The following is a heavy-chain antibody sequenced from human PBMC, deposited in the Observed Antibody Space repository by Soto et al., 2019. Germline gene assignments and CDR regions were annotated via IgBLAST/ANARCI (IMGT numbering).Heavy chain of an antibody. CDR1: GFTFSSYA. Sequence: EVPLLESGGGLVQPGGSLRLSCAASGFTFSSYAMRWVRQAPVKGLEWVSAISGSGDSTYYADSVKGRFTISRDNSKNTLYLQMNSLGAEDTAVYYCARRGSGSYYDYWGQGTLVTVSS. CDR2: ISGSGDST. J-gene: IGHJ4*02. V-gene: IGHV3-23*01. D-gene: IGHD1-26*01. CDR3: ARRGSGSYYDY.